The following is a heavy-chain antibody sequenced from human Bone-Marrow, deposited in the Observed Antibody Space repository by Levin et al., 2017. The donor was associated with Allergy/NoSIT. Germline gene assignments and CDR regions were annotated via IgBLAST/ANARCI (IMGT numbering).Heavy chain of an antibody. CDR2: IFYRGIP. V-gene: IGHV4-59*01. CDR1: PDSISGNY. D-gene: IGHD3-16*01. J-gene: IGHJ6*02. CDR3: ARDREFFYESESRDNGMDV. Sequence: SETLSLTCTVSPDSISGNYWNWIRQTPEKGLEWIGYIFYRGIPEYNPSLRSRVTISTDTSTSQIHLMLTSVTAADTAIYYCARDREFFYESESRDNGMDVWGQGTTVTVSS.